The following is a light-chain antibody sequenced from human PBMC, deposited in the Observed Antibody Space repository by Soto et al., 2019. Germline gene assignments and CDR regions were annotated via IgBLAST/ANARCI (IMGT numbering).Light chain of an antibody. CDR2: EVT. V-gene: IGLV2-14*01. Sequence: QSVLTQPASVSGSPGQSIAISCSGTNSDIADYNSVSWYQQHPGKAPKLMISEVTYRPSGVSNRFSGSKSGNTAPLTISGLQTEDEADYYCSSYSSTSTLVFGTGTK. CDR1: NSDIADYNS. CDR3: SSYSSTSTLV. J-gene: IGLJ1*01.